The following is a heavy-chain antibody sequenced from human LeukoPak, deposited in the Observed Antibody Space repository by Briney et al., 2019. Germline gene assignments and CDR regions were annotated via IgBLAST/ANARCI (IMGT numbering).Heavy chain of an antibody. D-gene: IGHD5-18*01. CDR2: MNPNSGNT. V-gene: IGHV1-8*01. CDR1: GYTFTSYD. Sequence: ASVKVSCKASGYTFTSYDINWVRQATGQGLEWMGWMNPNSGNTGYAQKFQGRVTMTRNTSISTAYMELSSLRSEDTAVYYCARGNVDTAMATVPGFDYWGQGTLVTVSS. CDR3: ARGNVDTAMATVPGFDY. J-gene: IGHJ4*02.